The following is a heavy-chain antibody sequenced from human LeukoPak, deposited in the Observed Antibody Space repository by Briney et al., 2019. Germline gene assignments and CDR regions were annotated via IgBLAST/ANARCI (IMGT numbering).Heavy chain of an antibody. V-gene: IGHV3-23*01. J-gene: IGHJ4*02. CDR1: GFTFSSYA. CDR2: ISGSGGST. CDR3: AKDSGPYYDILTGYYPFDY. Sequence: PGGSLRLSCAASGFTFSSYAMSWVRQAPGKGLEWVSAISGSGGSTYYADSVKGRFTISRDNSKNTLYLQMNSLRAEDTAVYYCAKDSGPYYDILTGYYPFDYWGQGTLVTVSS. D-gene: IGHD3-9*01.